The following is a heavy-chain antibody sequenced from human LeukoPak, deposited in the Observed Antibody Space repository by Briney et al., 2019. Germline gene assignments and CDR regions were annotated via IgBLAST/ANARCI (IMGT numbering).Heavy chain of an antibody. V-gene: IGHV4-59*08. Sequence: PSETLSLICIVSRGSISSYYWSWIRQPPGKGLEWIGYIYYSGRTNYNPSLKSRVSISVDTSKNQFSLKLSSVTAADTAVYCCACLYYDSSAYGHDAFDIWGQGPMVTVSS. CDR3: ACLYYDSSAYGHDAFDI. J-gene: IGHJ3*02. CDR2: IYYSGRT. CDR1: RGSISSYY. D-gene: IGHD3-22*01.